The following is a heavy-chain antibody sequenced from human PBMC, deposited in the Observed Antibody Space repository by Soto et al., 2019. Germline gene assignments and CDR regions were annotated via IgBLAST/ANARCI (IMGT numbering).Heavy chain of an antibody. J-gene: IGHJ4*02. CDR1: GFTFSSYA. D-gene: IGHD3-22*01. V-gene: IGHV3-23*01. Sequence: GGSLRLSCAASGFTFSSYAMSWVRQAPGKGLEWVSAISGSGGSTYYADSVKGRFTISRDNSKNTLYLQMNSLRAEDTAVYYCAIAMIPQWRLYYFDYWGQGTLVTVSS. CDR3: AIAMIPQWRLYYFDY. CDR2: ISGSGGST.